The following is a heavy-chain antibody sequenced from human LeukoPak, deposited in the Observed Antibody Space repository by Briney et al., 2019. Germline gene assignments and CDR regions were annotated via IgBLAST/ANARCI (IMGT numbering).Heavy chain of an antibody. CDR2: IYHSGST. CDR3: ASARLDRDAFDI. J-gene: IGHJ3*02. Sequence: PSETLSLTCTVSGYSISSGYYWGWIRQPPGKGLEWIGSIYHSGSTYYNPSLKSRVTISIDTSKNQFSLKLSSVTVADTAVYYCASARLDRDAFDIWGQGTMVTVSS. V-gene: IGHV4-38-2*02. D-gene: IGHD3-9*01. CDR1: GYSISSGYY.